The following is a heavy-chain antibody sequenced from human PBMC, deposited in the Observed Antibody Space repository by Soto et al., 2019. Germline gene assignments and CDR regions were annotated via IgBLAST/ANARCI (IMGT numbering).Heavy chain of an antibody. V-gene: IGHV3-23*01. J-gene: IGHJ4*02. CDR3: GKVSTYYYDSTFDF. CDR2: ISGSGGGT. CDR1: GFTFSSYA. D-gene: IGHD3-22*01. Sequence: PGGSLRLSCAASGFTFSSYAMSWVRQAPGKGLEWVSAISGSGGGTYYADSVKGRFTISRDNSKNTLYLQMNSLRAEDTAVYYCGKVSTYYYDSTFDFWGQGTLVTVSS.